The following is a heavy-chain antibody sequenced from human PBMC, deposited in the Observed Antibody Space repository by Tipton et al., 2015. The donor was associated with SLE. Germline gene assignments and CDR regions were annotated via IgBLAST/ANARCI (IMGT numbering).Heavy chain of an antibody. Sequence: TLSLTCSVSGGSVTSHFWSWIRQPPGKGLEWIGYIFYSGNSNYNPSLKSRLTILLDTSKNQFSLKLRSVTAADTAVYYCARFTYYSGSVDYWGQGMLVTVSS. D-gene: IGHD3-10*01. V-gene: IGHV4-59*02. J-gene: IGHJ4*02. CDR2: IFYSGNS. CDR1: GGSVTSHF. CDR3: ARFTYYSGSVDY.